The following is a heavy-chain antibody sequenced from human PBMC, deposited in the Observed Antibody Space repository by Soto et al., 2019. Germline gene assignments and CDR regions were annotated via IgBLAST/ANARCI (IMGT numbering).Heavy chain of an antibody. Sequence: GGSLRLSCAATGITLRNSWMTWVRQAPGRGLEWVANIKEDGSEKRYVDSVKGRFTISRDNAKNSLYLQMNSLSAEDTAVYYCARDPYDSGGYAAFDIWGQGTMVTVSS. D-gene: IGHD3-22*01. CDR2: IKEDGSEK. CDR3: ARDPYDSGGYAAFDI. J-gene: IGHJ3*02. V-gene: IGHV3-7*04. CDR1: GITLRNSW.